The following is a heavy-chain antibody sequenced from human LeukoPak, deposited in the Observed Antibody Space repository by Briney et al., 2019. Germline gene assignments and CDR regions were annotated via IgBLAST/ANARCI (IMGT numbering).Heavy chain of an antibody. Sequence: PGGSLRLSCAASGFTVNSFAINWVRQAPGNGLEWVSSISGSDGTSHYADFVKGRFTISRDNSKNTLYLQMNSLRAEDTAAYYCAKSLGVGGYTRYKGFDQWGQGTLVVVSS. CDR3: AKSLGVGGYTRYKGFDQ. D-gene: IGHD3-16*02. CDR1: GFTVNSFA. J-gene: IGHJ4*02. V-gene: IGHV3-23*01. CDR2: ISGSDGTS.